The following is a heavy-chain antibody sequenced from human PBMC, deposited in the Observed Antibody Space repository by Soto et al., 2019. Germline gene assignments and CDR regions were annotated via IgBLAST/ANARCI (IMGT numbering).Heavy chain of an antibody. Sequence: HPGGSLRLSCAASGFTFSSYAMSWVRQAPGKGLEWVSAISGSGGSTYYADSVKGRFTISRDNSKNTLYLQMNSLRAEDTAVYYCARSETTYCGGDCYSKTNYYYYYYMDVWGKGTTVTVSS. CDR1: GFTFSSYA. D-gene: IGHD2-21*01. CDR2: ISGSGGST. V-gene: IGHV3-23*01. CDR3: ARSETTYCGGDCYSKTNYYYYYYMDV. J-gene: IGHJ6*03.